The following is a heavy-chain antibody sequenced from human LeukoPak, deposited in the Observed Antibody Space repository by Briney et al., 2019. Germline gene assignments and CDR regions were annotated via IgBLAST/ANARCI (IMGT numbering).Heavy chain of an antibody. D-gene: IGHD3-22*01. Sequence: SETLSLTCTVSGGSISNYYWSWIRQPPGKGLEWIWYIYYSGGTNYNPSLKSRVTISVDTSKNQFSLNLSSVTAADTAMYYCARDRSPEGYYDSSHWDYYHGMDVWGQGTTVTVSS. CDR1: GGSISNYY. CDR2: IYYSGGT. V-gene: IGHV4-59*01. CDR3: ARDRSPEGYYDSSHWDYYHGMDV. J-gene: IGHJ6*02.